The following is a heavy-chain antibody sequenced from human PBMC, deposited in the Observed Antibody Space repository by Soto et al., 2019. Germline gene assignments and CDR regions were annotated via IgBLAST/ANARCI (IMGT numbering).Heavy chain of an antibody. CDR3: ARAVRYCSGYSCFNLDY. V-gene: IGHV3-30-3*01. CDR2: ISYNGDSE. Sequence: QVQVVNSGGGVVQPGRSLRLSCAASGFTFSNYAVHWVRRAPGKGLEWVALISYNGDSEHYADSVKGRFTVSRDNSKNTVSLQLNSKRTDDTAVYCCARAVRYCSGYSCFNLDYWGQGTLVTVSS. J-gene: IGHJ4*02. D-gene: IGHD2-15*01. CDR1: GFTFSNYA.